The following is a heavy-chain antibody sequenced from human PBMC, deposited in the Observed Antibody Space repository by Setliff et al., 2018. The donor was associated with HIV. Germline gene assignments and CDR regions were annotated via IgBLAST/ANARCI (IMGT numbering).Heavy chain of an antibody. CDR2: LAWNSGTA. D-gene: IGHD3-3*01. V-gene: IGHV3-9*01. J-gene: IGHJ4*02. CDR1: GFTFNEYA. Sequence: PGGSLRLSCAVPGFTFNEYAMHWVRQVPGKGLEWVSGLAWNSGTAAYADSVRGRFTISRDNANNSLYLQMNRLRAEDTALYFCAKAASLFWSGYYLESWGQGTLVTVSS. CDR3: AKAASLFWSGYYLES.